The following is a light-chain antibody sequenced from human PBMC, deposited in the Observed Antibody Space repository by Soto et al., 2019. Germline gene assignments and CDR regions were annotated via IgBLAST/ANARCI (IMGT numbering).Light chain of an antibody. CDR1: FNDIGGYNY. CDR3: SSYVGGNNLV. V-gene: IGLV2-8*01. Sequence: QSALTQPPSASGSPGQSVTISCTGTFNDIGGYNYVSWYQQRPGKAPKVIIYEVYKRPSGVPDRFSGSKSGTTASLTVSGLQADDEADYYCSSYVGGNNLVFGGGTQLTVL. CDR2: EVY. J-gene: IGLJ3*02.